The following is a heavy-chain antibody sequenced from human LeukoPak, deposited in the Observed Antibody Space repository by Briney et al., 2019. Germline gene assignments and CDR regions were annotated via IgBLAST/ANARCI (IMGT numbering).Heavy chain of an antibody. J-gene: IGHJ6*03. CDR3: ARVSSGGDCYSCYYYYMDV. CDR2: IYYSGGT. D-gene: IGHD2-21*02. CDR1: GGSISSGGYY. V-gene: IGHV4-31*03. Sequence: SETLSLTCTVSGGSISSGGYYWSWIRQHPGKGLEWIGYIYYSGGTYYNPSLKSRVTISVDTSKNQFSLKLSSVTAADTAVYYCARVSSGGDCYSCYYYYMDVWGKGTTVTVSS.